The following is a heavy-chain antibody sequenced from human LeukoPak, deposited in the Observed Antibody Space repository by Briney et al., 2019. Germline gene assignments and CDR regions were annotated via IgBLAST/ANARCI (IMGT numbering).Heavy chain of an antibody. Sequence: GGSLRLSCAASGFTFSSYSMNWVRQAPGKGLEWVSSISSSSSYVYYADSVKGRFTISRDNAKNSLYLQMNSLRAEDTAVYYCARVATMVRGVIPRFDPWGQGTLVTVSS. CDR2: ISSSSSYV. CDR1: GFTFSSYS. D-gene: IGHD3-10*01. V-gene: IGHV3-21*01. J-gene: IGHJ5*02. CDR3: ARVATMVRGVIPRFDP.